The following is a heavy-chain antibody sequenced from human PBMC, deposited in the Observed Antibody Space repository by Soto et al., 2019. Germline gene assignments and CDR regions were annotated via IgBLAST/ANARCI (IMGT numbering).Heavy chain of an antibody. CDR2: INPNSGGT. Sequence: ASVKVSCKASGYTFTGYYMHWVRQAPGQGLKWMGWINPNSGGTNYAQKFQGWVTMTRDTSISTAYMELSRLRSDDTAVYYCARAISSGYYPFFDYWGQGTLVTVSS. J-gene: IGHJ4*02. CDR3: ARAISSGYYPFFDY. D-gene: IGHD3-22*01. CDR1: GYTFTGYY. V-gene: IGHV1-2*04.